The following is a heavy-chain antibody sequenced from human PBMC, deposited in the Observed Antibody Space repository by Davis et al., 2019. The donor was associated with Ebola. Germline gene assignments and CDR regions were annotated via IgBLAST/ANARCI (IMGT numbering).Heavy chain of an antibody. D-gene: IGHD2-21*01. J-gene: IGHJ6*03. CDR2: ISPILGLT. CDR3: ARGQIVGEHVGGYYFNYMDV. Sequence: SVKVSCKASGGTFSSDSISWVRQAPGRGLEWMGGISPILGLTNYVEKFQGRVTIAADESTSTAYMELSSLRSEDTAVYYCARGQIVGEHVGGYYFNYMDVWGKGTTVIVSS. V-gene: IGHV1-69*10. CDR1: GGTFSSDS.